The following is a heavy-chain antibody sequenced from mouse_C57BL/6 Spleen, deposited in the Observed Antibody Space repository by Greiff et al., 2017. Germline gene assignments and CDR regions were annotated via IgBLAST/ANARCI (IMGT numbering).Heavy chain of an antibody. CDR3: ARHLLWGTMDY. V-gene: IGHV5-17*01. CDR1: GFTFSDYG. Sequence: EVMLVESGGGLVKPGGSLKLSCAASGFTFSDYGMHWVRQAPEKGLEWVSSISSGSSTIYYADTVKGRFTISRDNAKNTLFLQMTSLRSEDTDMYYCARHLLWGTMDYWGQGTSVTVSS. J-gene: IGHJ4*01. CDR2: ISSGSSTI. D-gene: IGHD2-1*01.